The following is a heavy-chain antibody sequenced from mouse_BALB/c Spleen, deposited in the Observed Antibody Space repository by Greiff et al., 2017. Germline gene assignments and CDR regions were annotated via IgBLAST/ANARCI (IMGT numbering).Heavy chain of an antibody. D-gene: IGHD2-1*01. V-gene: IGHV3-2*02. CDR3: ARGDGNYEDY. CDR1: GYSITSDYA. Sequence: EVQLQQSGPGLVKPSQSLSLTCTVTGYSITSDYAWNWIRQFPGNKLEWMGYISYSGSTSYNPSLKSRISITRDTSKNQFFLQLNSVTTEDTATYYCARGDGNYEDYWGQGTSVTVSS. J-gene: IGHJ4*01. CDR2: ISYSGST.